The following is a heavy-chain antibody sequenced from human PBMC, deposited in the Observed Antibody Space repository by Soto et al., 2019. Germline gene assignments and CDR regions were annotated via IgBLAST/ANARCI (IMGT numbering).Heavy chain of an antibody. D-gene: IGHD2-8*02. CDR1: GDSISSNNW. V-gene: IGHV4-4*02. CDR3: ARDKITGLFDY. J-gene: IGHJ4*02. CDR2: IYHSGST. Sequence: SETLSLTCAVSGDSISSNNWWSWVRQPPGTGLEWIGEIYHSGSTNYNPSLKSRVTISLDKSKNQVSLKLSSVTAADTAVYYCARDKITGLFDYWGQGTLVTVSS.